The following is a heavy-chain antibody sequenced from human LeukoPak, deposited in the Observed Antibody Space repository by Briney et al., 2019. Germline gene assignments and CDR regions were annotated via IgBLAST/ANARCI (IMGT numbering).Heavy chain of an antibody. CDR2: IKQDGSEK. D-gene: IGHD5-18*01. J-gene: IGHJ4*02. CDR3: ARADGGYSYGYIVAYFDY. Sequence: PGGSLRLSCAASGFTLSSYWMSWVRQAPGKGLEWVANIKQDGSEKYYVDSVKGRFTISRDNAKNSLYLQMNSLRAEDTAVYYCARADGGYSYGYIVAYFDYWGQGTLVTVSS. CDR1: GFTLSSYW. V-gene: IGHV3-7*01.